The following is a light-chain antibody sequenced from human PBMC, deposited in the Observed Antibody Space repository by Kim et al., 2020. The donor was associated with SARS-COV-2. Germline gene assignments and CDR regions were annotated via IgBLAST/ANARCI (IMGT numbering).Light chain of an antibody. CDR3: QKYNSVPWT. V-gene: IGKV1-27*01. CDR1: QDISNY. J-gene: IGKJ1*01. CDR2: AAS. Sequence: DIQMTQSPSSLSAAVGDRVTITCRASQDISNYVAWYQQKPGKLPRVLIYAASALQSGVPSRFSGSGSGTDFTLTISSLQPEDVCSYYCQKYNSVPWTFGHGTKVDIK.